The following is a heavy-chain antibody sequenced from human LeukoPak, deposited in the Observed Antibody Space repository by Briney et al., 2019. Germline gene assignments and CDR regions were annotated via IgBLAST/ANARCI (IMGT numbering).Heavy chain of an antibody. CDR2: ISYDGSNK. J-gene: IGHJ1*01. CDR3: AKGPSQQLVLVQH. D-gene: IGHD6-13*01. V-gene: IGHV3-30*18. CDR1: GXTFSSYG. Sequence: GGSLRLSCAASGXTFSSYGMHWVRQAPGKGLEWVAVISYDGSNKYYADSVKGRFTISRDNSKNTLYLQMNSLRAGDTAVYYCAKGPSQQLVLVQHWGQGTLVTVSS.